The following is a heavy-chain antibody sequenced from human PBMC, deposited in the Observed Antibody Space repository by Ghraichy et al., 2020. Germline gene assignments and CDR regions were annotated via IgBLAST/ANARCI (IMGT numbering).Heavy chain of an antibody. CDR2: ISGSGGSI. J-gene: IGHJ2*01. D-gene: IGHD1-26*01. Sequence: GESLNISCAVSGLTFSNFAMAWVRQAPGKGLEWVSTISGSGGSIWYADSGKGRFIISRDNSRSTFYLQMNSLRAEYTAVYYCAKGKGSGSYVNWSFNIWGRGTPVTVSP. CDR1: GLTFSNFA. CDR3: AKGKGSGSYVNWSFNI. V-gene: IGHV3-23*01.